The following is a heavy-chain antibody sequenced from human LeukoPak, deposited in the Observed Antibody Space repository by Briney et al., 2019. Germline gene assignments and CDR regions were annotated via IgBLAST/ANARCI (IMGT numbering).Heavy chain of an antibody. V-gene: IGHV3-74*01. CDR2: INSDGSST. J-gene: IGHJ4*02. Sequence: GGSLRLSCAASGFTFSSYAMSWVRHAPGKGLVWVSRINSDGSSTSYADSVKGRFTISRDNAKNTLYLQMNSLRAEDTAVYYCASIIPRKGSDYWGQGTLVTVSS. CDR1: GFTFSSYA. CDR3: ASIIPRKGSDY. D-gene: IGHD3-10*01.